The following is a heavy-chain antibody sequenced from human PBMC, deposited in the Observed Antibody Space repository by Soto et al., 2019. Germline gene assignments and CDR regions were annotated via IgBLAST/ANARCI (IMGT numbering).Heavy chain of an antibody. CDR1: GYTFTAYY. D-gene: IGHD2-21*02. J-gene: IGHJ4*02. CDR3: ARQLAYCGGDCYTEPLDY. V-gene: IGHV1-2*02. Sequence: GASVKVSCKTSGYTFTAYYVHWVRQAPGQGLEWMGWLNPNTGGTNYAQKFQGRVTMTRDTSISTAYMELSSLRSDDTAVFYCARQLAYCGGDCYTEPLDYWGQGTLVTVSS. CDR2: LNPNTGGT.